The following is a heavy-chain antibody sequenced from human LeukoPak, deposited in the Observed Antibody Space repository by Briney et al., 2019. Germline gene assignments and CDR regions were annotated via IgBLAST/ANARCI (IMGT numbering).Heavy chain of an antibody. CDR2: LTGSGGST. D-gene: IGHD3-10*01. CDR1: GSTFDNFA. V-gene: IGHV3-23*01. Sequence: PGGSLRLSCAPSGSTFDNFAMTSVRQAPGNGLEWVSELTGSGGSTYCADSVKGRFTISRDNSKNTLYVQMNSLRAEDTAIYYCAREIFDFDYWGQGTLVTVSS. CDR3: AREIFDFDY. J-gene: IGHJ4*02.